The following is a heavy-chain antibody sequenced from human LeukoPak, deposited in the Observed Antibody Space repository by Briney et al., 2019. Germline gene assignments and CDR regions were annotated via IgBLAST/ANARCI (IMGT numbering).Heavy chain of an antibody. CDR1: GGSISSSSYY. Sequence: SETLSLTCTVSGGSISSSSYYWGWIRQPPGKGREGVGSIYYSGSTYYNPSLKGRVTIAVYTYKNQFSLKRSSVTAADTAVSYCARRRPYRSSGLSDYWGQGTLVTVSS. J-gene: IGHJ4*02. CDR2: IYYSGST. D-gene: IGHD6-19*01. CDR3: ARRRPYRSSGLSDY. V-gene: IGHV4-39*01.